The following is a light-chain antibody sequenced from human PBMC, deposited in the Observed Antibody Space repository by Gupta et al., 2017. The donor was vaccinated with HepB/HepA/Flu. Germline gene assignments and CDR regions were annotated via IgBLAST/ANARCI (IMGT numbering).Light chain of an antibody. Sequence: SYELTQPLSVSVALGQTARITCGGNNIGNKNVHWYHQKPGQAPVRGSYRDTNRPSRIPERFSGANSGNTANMSIPRAQAGDESDDSCQVWDSNTEIFGTGTKLTVL. CDR1: NIGNKN. CDR3: QVWDSNTEI. V-gene: IGLV3-9*01. J-gene: IGLJ1*01. CDR2: RDT.